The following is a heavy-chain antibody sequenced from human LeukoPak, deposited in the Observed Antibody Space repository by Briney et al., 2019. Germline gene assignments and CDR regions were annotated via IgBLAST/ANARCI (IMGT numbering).Heavy chain of an antibody. D-gene: IGHD3-22*01. CDR1: GYSISSGNY. Sequence: PSETLSLTCAVSGYSISSGNYWGWLRQPPGKVLEWIGSIYHSGSTYYNPPPKSLFTTSVATSKNQFSLKLSSVTAADTAVYYCARRGFDSNPFDYWGQGTLVTVSS. CDR2: IYHSGST. J-gene: IGHJ4*02. V-gene: IGHV4-38-2*01. CDR3: ARRGFDSNPFDY.